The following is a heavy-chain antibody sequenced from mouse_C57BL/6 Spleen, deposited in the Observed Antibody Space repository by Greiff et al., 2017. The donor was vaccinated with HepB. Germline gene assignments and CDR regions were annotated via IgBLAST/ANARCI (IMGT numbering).Heavy chain of an antibody. CDR1: GYTFTSYW. Sequence: VQLQQPGAELVMPEASVKLSCKASGYTFTSYWMHWVKQRPGQGLEWIGEIDPSDSYTNYNQKFKGKSTLTVDKSSSTAYMQLSSLTSEDSAVYYCARSYYYGSRYYYAMDYWGQGTSVTVSS. D-gene: IGHD1-1*01. CDR2: IDPSDSYT. V-gene: IGHV1-69*01. CDR3: ARSYYYGSRYYYAMDY. J-gene: IGHJ4*01.